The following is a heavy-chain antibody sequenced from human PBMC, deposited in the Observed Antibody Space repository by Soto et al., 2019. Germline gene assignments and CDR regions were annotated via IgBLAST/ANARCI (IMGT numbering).Heavy chain of an antibody. CDR1: GYSFTNYW. CDR2: IYPGDSDA. J-gene: IGHJ4*02. D-gene: IGHD6-13*01. V-gene: IGHV5-51*01. CDR3: ARIPFSSRFYDY. Sequence: GYSLKISCKASGYSFTNYWIGWVRQMPGKGLEWVGIIYPGDSDARYSPSFQGQVTISVDKSINTAYLQWSSLKASDTAIYYCARIPFSSRFYDYWGQGTMVTVSA.